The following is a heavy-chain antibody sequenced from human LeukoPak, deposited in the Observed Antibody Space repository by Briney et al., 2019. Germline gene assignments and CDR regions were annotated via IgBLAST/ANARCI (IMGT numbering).Heavy chain of an antibody. J-gene: IGHJ4*02. CDR3: AGLRIQLWPDDY. CDR2: ISAYNGNT. Sequence: ASVKVSCKASGYTFTSYGISWVRQAPGQGLEWMGWISAYNGNTNYAQKLQGRVTMTTDTSTSTAYMELRSLRSDDTAVYYCAGLRIQLWPDDYWGQGTLVTVSS. V-gene: IGHV1-18*01. CDR1: GYTFTSYG. D-gene: IGHD5-18*01.